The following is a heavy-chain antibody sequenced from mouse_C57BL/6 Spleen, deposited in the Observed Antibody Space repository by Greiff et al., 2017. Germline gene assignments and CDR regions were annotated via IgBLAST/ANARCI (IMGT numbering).Heavy chain of an antibody. CDR2: IWRGGST. Sequence: VQLQQSGPGLVQPSQSLSITCTVSGFSLTSYGVHWVRQSPGKGLEWLGVIWRGGSTDYNAAFMSRLSITKDNSKSQVFFKMNSLQADDTAIYYCAKAQIYYYGSSYGNYAMDYWGQGTSVTVSS. CDR1: GFSLTSYG. D-gene: IGHD1-1*01. CDR3: AKAQIYYYGSSYGNYAMDY. J-gene: IGHJ4*01. V-gene: IGHV2-5*01.